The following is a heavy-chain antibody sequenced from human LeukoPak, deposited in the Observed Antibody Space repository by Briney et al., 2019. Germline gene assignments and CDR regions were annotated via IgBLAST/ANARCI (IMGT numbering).Heavy chain of an antibody. CDR1: GFTFSSYA. Sequence: GGSLRLSCAASGFTFSSYAVSWVRQAPGKGLEWVSAISGSGGSTYYADSVKGRFTISRDNSKNTLYLQMNSLRAEDTAVYYCARDRTVTDTTGFDYWGQGTLVTVSS. CDR2: ISGSGGST. CDR3: ARDRTVTDTTGFDY. D-gene: IGHD4-17*01. J-gene: IGHJ4*02. V-gene: IGHV3-23*01.